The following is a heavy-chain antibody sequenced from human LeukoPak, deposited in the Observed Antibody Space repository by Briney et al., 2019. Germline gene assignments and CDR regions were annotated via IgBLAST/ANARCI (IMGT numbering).Heavy chain of an antibody. CDR3: ARAAGRGPLPRDY. D-gene: IGHD1-26*01. V-gene: IGHV4-59*01. CDR2: IYYSGST. J-gene: IGHJ4*02. Sequence: KPSETLSLTCTVSGGSISSYYWSWIRQPPGKGLEWIGYIYYSGSTNYNPSLKSRVTISVDTSKNQFSLKLSSVTAADTAVYYCARAAGRGPLPRDYWGQGTLVTVSS. CDR1: GGSISSYY.